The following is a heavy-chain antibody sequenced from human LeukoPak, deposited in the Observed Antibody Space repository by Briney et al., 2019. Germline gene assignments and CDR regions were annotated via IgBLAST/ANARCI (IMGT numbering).Heavy chain of an antibody. CDR2: ISSSSSYI. CDR1: GFTFSSYS. Sequence: PGGSLRLSCAASGFTFSSYSMNWVRQAPGKGLEWVSSISSSSSYIYYADSVKGRFTNSRDNAKNSLYLQMNSLRAEDTAVYYCARVLAAAGSNWFDPWGQGTLVTVSS. D-gene: IGHD6-13*01. J-gene: IGHJ5*02. V-gene: IGHV3-21*01. CDR3: ARVLAAAGSNWFDP.